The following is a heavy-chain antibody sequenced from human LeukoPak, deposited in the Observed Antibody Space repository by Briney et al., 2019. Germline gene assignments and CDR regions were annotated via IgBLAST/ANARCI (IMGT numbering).Heavy chain of an antibody. V-gene: IGHV3-23*01. D-gene: IGHD2-2*02. J-gene: IGHJ5*02. Sequence: GGSLRLCCAASGFTFSNYAMSWVRQAPGKGLEWVSAISGSGGSTYYADSVKGRFTISRDNSKNTLYLQMNSLRAEDTALYYCAKNTNTDWFDPWGQGTLLTVSS. CDR2: ISGSGGST. CDR1: GFTFSNYA. CDR3: AKNTNTDWFDP.